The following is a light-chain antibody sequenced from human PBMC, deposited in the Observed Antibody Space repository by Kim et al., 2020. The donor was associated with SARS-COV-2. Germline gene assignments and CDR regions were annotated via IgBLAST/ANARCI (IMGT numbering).Light chain of an antibody. CDR3: AAWDDSLSAWL. CDR1: GSNIGTNT. Sequence: ELTQPPSASGTPGQRVTISCSGSGSNIGTNTVNWYQQLPGTAPKLLIYSNNQRPSGVPDRFSASKSGTSASLAISGLQSEDEADYYCAAWDDSLSAWLFGGGTQLTVL. V-gene: IGLV1-44*01. CDR2: SNN. J-gene: IGLJ3*02.